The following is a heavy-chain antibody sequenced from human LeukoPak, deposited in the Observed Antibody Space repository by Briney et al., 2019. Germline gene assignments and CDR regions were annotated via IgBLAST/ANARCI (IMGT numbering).Heavy chain of an antibody. V-gene: IGHV4-34*01. J-gene: IGHJ3*02. CDR1: GGSFSGYY. Sequence: PSETLSLTCAVYGGSFSGYYWSWIRQPPGKGLEWIGEINHSGSTNYNPSLKSRVTISVDTSKNQFSLKLSSVTAADTAVYYCARVEPDCGGNHDDAFDIWGQGTMVTVSS. CDR2: INHSGST. CDR3: ARVEPDCGGNHDDAFDI. D-gene: IGHD4/OR15-4a*01.